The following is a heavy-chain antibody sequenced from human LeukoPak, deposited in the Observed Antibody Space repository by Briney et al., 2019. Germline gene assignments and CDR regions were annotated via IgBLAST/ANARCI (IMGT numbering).Heavy chain of an antibody. D-gene: IGHD4-23*01. CDR1: GFTFSSYW. Sequence: GGSLRLSCAASGFTFSSYWMHWVRQAPGKGLVWVSRINSDGSSTSYADSVKGRFTISRDNAKNTLYLKMNSLRAEDTAVYYCARDDFDYGGNSQTDYWGQGTLVTVSS. V-gene: IGHV3-74*01. CDR3: ARDDFDYGGNSQTDY. J-gene: IGHJ4*02. CDR2: INSDGSST.